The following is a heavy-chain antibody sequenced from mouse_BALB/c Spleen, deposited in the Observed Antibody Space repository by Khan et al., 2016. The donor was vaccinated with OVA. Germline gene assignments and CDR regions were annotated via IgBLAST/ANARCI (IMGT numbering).Heavy chain of an antibody. CDR3: AREEALYYVDY. J-gene: IGHJ2*01. CDR1: GYIFTSYW. V-gene: IGHV1-76*01. D-gene: IGHD3-2*02. Sequence: VELVESGAELVRPGASVKLSCKTSGYIFTSYWIHWVKQRSGQGLEWFARIYPGTDNTYYNEKLKDKVTLTADKSSSTVYMQLSSLKSEDSAVYVCAREEALYYVDYWGQGTTLTVSS. CDR2: IYPGTDNT.